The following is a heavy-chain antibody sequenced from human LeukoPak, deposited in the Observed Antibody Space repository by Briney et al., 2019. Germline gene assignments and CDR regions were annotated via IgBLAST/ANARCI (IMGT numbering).Heavy chain of an antibody. CDR2: ISGSGGST. D-gene: IGHD4-17*01. CDR1: GFTFSSYA. J-gene: IGHJ1*01. Sequence: GGSLRLSCAASGFTFSSYAMSWVRQAPGKGLEWVSAISGSGGSTYYADSVKGRFTISRDNAKNSLYLQMNSLRAEDTAVYYCARFAYGDYVLGYFQHWGQGTLVTVSS. CDR3: ARFAYGDYVLGYFQH. V-gene: IGHV3-23*01.